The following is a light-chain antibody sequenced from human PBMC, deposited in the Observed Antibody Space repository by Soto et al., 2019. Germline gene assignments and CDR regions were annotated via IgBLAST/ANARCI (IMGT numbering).Light chain of an antibody. CDR3: QQYNNWPIT. CDR1: QNILTN. CDR2: GAS. V-gene: IGKV3-15*01. J-gene: IGKJ5*01. Sequence: EIVMTQSPATLSVSPGERATLSCRASQNILTNLAWYQQRPGQSPRLVIYGASTRATDIPARFSGSGSGTECTLTISSLQSEDFVVYYCQQYNNWPITFGQGTRLEIK.